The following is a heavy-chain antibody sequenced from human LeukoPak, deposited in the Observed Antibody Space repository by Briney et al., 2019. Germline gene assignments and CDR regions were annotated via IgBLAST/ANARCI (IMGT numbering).Heavy chain of an antibody. D-gene: IGHD3-10*01. J-gene: IGHJ3*02. V-gene: IGHV4-4*02. Sequence: SGTLSLTCAVSGGSISSSNWWSWVRQPPGKGLEWIGEIYHSGSTYYNPSLKSRVTISVDTSKNQFSLKLSSVTAADTAVYYCARRYGSGRDDGFDMWGQGTMVTVSS. CDR1: GGSISSSNW. CDR2: IYHSGST. CDR3: ARRYGSGRDDGFDM.